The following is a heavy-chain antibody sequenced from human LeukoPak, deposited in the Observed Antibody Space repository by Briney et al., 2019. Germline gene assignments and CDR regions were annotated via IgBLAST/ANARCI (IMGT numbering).Heavy chain of an antibody. V-gene: IGHV3-48*02. CDR1: GFTFSSYS. J-gene: IGHJ3*02. CDR2: ISSSSSTI. Sequence: GGSLRLSCAASGFTFSSYSMNWVRQAPGKGLEWVSYISSSSSTIYYADSVKGRFTISRDNAKNSLYLQMNSLRDEDTAVCYCASFTGYDDYVGHAFDIWGQGTVVTVSS. D-gene: IGHD4-17*01. CDR3: ASFTGYDDYVGHAFDI.